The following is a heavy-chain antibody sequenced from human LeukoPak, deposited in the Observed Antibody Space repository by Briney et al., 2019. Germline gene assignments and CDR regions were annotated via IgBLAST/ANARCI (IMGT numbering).Heavy chain of an antibody. CDR2: ICSSSSYI. CDR1: GFTFSSYS. V-gene: IGHV3-21*01. Sequence: GGSLRLSCAASGFTFSSYSMNWVRQAPGKGLEWVSSICSSSSYIYYADSVKGRFTISRDNAKNSLYLQMNSLRAEDTAVYYCARVGYNRKYYFDYWGQGTLVTVSS. D-gene: IGHD1-14*01. J-gene: IGHJ4*02. CDR3: ARVGYNRKYYFDY.